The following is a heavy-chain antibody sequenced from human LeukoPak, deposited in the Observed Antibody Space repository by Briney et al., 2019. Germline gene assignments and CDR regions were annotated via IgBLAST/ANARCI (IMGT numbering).Heavy chain of an antibody. CDR2: VYYSGIT. V-gene: IGHV4-59*08. J-gene: IGHJ4*02. D-gene: IGHD4-17*01. CDR3: ARHLTSGDYFDY. CDR1: GGSISTYY. Sequence: SETLSLTCTVSGGSISTYYWSWLRQPPGKGLEWIGYVYYSGITDYNPSLKSRVTISVDTSKSQFSLKLSSVIAADTAVYYCARHLTSGDYFDYWGQGTLVTVSS.